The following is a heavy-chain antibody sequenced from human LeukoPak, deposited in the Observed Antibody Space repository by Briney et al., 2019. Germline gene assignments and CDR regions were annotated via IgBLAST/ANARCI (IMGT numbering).Heavy chain of an antibody. CDR2: IHPGDSDT. CDR3: ARRAAADTDSYYMDV. Sequence: GESLKISCKGSGYSFTTYWIGWVRQMPGKDLEWMGIIHPGDSDTTYSTSFQGQVTISADKSISTAYLQWSSLKASDTAMYYCARRAAADTDSYYMDVWGKGTTVTVSS. J-gene: IGHJ6*03. D-gene: IGHD6-13*01. V-gene: IGHV5-51*01. CDR1: GYSFTTYW.